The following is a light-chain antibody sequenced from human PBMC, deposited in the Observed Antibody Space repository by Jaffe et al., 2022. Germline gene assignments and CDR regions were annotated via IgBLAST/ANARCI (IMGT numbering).Light chain of an antibody. CDR3: CSYAGSSTYV. J-gene: IGLJ1*01. CDR2: EDN. V-gene: IGLV2-23*01. CDR1: SSDVGTYNV. Sequence: QPALTQPASVSGSPGQSITISCTGTSSDVGTYNVVSWYQQHPDKAPRLMIYEDNKRPSGVSNRFSGSKSGNTASLTISGLQAEDEADYYCCSYAGSSTYVFGSGTKVTVL.